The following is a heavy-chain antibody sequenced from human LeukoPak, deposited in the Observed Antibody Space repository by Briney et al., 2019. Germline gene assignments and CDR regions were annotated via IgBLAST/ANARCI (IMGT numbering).Heavy chain of an antibody. Sequence: KPSETLSLTCAVYGGSFSDYYWSWIRQPPGKGLEWIGEIYHNGSTNYNPSLKSRVTISLDTSKNQFSLKLSSVTAADTAVYYCARYSGSAYYYYYVDVWGKGTTVTISS. CDR2: IYHNGST. V-gene: IGHV4-34*01. D-gene: IGHD1-26*01. J-gene: IGHJ6*03. CDR3: ARYSGSAYYYYYVDV. CDR1: GGSFSDYY.